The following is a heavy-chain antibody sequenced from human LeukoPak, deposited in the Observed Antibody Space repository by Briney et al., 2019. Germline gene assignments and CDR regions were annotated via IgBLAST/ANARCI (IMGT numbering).Heavy chain of an antibody. CDR2: ISSSGITI. CDR3: ARALRRGWFDP. CDR1: GFTFSSYE. Sequence: PGGSLRLSCAASGFTFSSYEMNWVRQAAGKGLEWVSYISSSGITIYYADSVKGRFTISRDNAKNSLYLQMNSLRAEDTAVYYCARALRRGWFDPWGQGTLVTVSS. V-gene: IGHV3-48*03. J-gene: IGHJ5*02.